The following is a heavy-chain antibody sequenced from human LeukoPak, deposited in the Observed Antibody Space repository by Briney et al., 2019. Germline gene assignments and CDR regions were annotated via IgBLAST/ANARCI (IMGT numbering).Heavy chain of an antibody. V-gene: IGHV1-8*01. D-gene: IGHD4-11*01. J-gene: IGHJ6*03. CDR2: MTPSSGNT. CDR1: GYTFTNFD. Sequence: ASVKVSCKASGYTFTNFDINWVRQAPGQGLEWMGYMTPSSGNTGYAQKFQGRVTMTRDTSISTAYMELSRLRSDDTAVYYCATASRLQSPPDYYHYYMDVWGKGTTVTVSS. CDR3: ATASRLQSPPDYYHYYMDV.